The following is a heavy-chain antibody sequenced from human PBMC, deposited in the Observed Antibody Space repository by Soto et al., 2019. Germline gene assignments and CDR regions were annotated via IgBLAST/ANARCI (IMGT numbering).Heavy chain of an antibody. J-gene: IGHJ6*02. CDR2: IWYDGSNK. Sequence: HPGGSLRLSCAASGFTFSSYGMHWVRQAPGKGLEWVAVIWYDGSNKYYADSVKGRFTISRDNSKNTLYLQMNSLRAEDTAVYYCARDASAFYDSSGYYYYYYGMDVWGQGTTVTAP. CDR1: GFTFSSYG. CDR3: ARDASAFYDSSGYYYYYYGMDV. V-gene: IGHV3-33*01. D-gene: IGHD3-22*01.